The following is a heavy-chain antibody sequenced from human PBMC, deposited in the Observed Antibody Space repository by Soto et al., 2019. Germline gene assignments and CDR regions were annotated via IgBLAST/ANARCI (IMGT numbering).Heavy chain of an antibody. J-gene: IGHJ4*01. Sequence: GWSLRLSCSASVFIFSTYAMHWFRQAPGKGLEYVSAISSNGGSTNYADSVKGRFTMSRDNAKNSLYLQMDSLRAEDTAVYYCARDSGYGSGASVNHYLDYWGHGTLVTVSS. V-gene: IGHV3-64*04. CDR1: VFIFSTYA. D-gene: IGHD3-10*01. CDR2: ISSNGGST. CDR3: ARDSGYGSGASVNHYLDY.